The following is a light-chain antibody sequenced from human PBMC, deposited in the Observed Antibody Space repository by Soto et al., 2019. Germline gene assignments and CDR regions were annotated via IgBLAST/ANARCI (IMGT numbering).Light chain of an antibody. CDR2: DVS. CDR3: QQYSSWPLT. CDR1: QTISVTY. J-gene: IGKJ5*01. Sequence: EIVLTQSPATLSFSPGERATLSCGASQTISVTYLAWYQQKPGLAPRLLISDVSNRAYGIPDRFSGSGSGTDFTLTISRLEPEDFAVYYCQQYSSWPLTFGQGTRLEIK. V-gene: IGKV3D-20*01.